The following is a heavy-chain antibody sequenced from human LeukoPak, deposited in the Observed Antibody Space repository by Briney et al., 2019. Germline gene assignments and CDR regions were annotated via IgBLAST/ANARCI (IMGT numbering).Heavy chain of an antibody. D-gene: IGHD1-14*01. J-gene: IGHJ5*02. CDR1: GFTFSNYS. V-gene: IGHV3-66*01. CDR3: ARDRGDRWLDP. Sequence: GGSLRLSCAASGFTFSNYSMNWVRQAPGKGLEWVSVIYSGGSTYYADSVKGRFTISRDNSKNTLYLQMNSLRAEDTAVYYCARDRGDRWLDPWGQGTLVTVSS. CDR2: IYSGGST.